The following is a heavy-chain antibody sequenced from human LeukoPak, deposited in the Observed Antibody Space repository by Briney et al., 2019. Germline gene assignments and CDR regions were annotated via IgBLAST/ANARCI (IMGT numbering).Heavy chain of an antibody. J-gene: IGHJ4*02. D-gene: IGHD2-2*01. Sequence: GGSLRLSCAASGFTFSNAWMSWVRQAPGKGLEWVGRIKSKTDGGTTDYAAPVKGRFTISRDDSKNTLYLQMSSLKTEDTAAYYCTTDLSDLLYLSDCSSTSCYPFDYWGQGTLVTVSS. V-gene: IGHV3-15*01. CDR1: GFTFSNAW. CDR2: IKSKTDGGTT. CDR3: TTDLSDLLYLSDCSSTSCYPFDY.